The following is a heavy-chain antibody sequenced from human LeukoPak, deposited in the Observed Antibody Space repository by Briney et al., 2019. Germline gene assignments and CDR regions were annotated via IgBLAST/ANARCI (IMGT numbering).Heavy chain of an antibody. V-gene: IGHV1-69*01. Sequence: SVKVSCKASGGTFSSYAISWVRQAPGQGLEWMGGIIPIFGTANYAQKFQGRVTITADESTSTAYMELSSLRPEDTAVYYCASQPGYVHGAFDYWGQGTLVTVSS. CDR2: IIPIFGTA. J-gene: IGHJ4*02. CDR3: ASQPGYVHGAFDY. D-gene: IGHD3-10*02. CDR1: GGTFSSYA.